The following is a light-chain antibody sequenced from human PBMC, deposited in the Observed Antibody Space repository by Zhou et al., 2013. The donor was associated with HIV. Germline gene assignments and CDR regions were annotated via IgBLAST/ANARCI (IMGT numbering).Light chain of an antibody. J-gene: IGKJ1*01. Sequence: EIVLTQSPATLSLSPGERATLSCRASESVSSNYLAWYQQKFGQAPRLLIFGASRRATGIPDRFSGSGSGTDFTLTITSLQSEDFALYYCQQYHDWPRTFGQGTKV. CDR3: QQYHDWPRT. V-gene: IGKV3-20*01. CDR1: ESVSSNY. CDR2: GAS.